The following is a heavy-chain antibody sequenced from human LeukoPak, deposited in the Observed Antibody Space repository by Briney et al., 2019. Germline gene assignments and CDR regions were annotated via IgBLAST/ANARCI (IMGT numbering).Heavy chain of an antibody. D-gene: IGHD2-2*01. J-gene: IGHJ5*01. Sequence: ASVKVSCKASGYTFTGYYMHWVRQAPGQGLEWMGWSNPNSGGAKYAQRFQGRVTMTRDTSINTAYLELSRLRSDDTAVYYCARDLGYCSSTSCYDWFEYWGQGTLATVSS. CDR2: SNPNSGGA. CDR1: GYTFTGYY. CDR3: ARDLGYCSSTSCYDWFEY. V-gene: IGHV1-2*02.